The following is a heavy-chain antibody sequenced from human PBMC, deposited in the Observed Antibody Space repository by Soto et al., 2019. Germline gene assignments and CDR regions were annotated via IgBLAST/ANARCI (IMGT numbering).Heavy chain of an antibody. V-gene: IGHV1-8*02. D-gene: IGHD2-8*01. J-gene: IGHJ4*02. CDR3: ARRTISEDF. CDR1: GYTFTSYD. CDR2: MNPNSGNT. Sequence: ASVKVSCKASGYTFTSYDINWVRQATGQGLEWMGWMNPNSGNTGYAQKFQGRVTMTRDTSTSTAYMELSGLTSEDTAVYYCARRTISEDFCGQGTRVTVSS.